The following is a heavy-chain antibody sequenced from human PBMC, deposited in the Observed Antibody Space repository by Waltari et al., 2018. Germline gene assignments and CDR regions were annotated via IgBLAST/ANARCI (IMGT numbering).Heavy chain of an antibody. CDR3: VRVGGDLSYNYYYMDV. J-gene: IGHJ6*03. D-gene: IGHD2-21*02. CDR1: GFTFSTYG. CDR2: ISGNSGSI. Sequence: EVQLVESGGGLVQPGGSLRLSCAASGFTFSTYGMNWVRQAPGKGLEWVSFISGNSGSIYYADSVKGRFTISRDNAKNSLYLQMNSLRAEDTAVYYCVRVGGDLSYNYYYMDVWGKGATVTVSS. V-gene: IGHV3-48*04.